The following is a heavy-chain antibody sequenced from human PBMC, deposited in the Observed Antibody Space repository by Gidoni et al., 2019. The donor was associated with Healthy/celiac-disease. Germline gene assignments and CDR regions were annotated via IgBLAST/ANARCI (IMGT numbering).Heavy chain of an antibody. CDR1: GGSISSGGYY. CDR3: ARGVVGGSLYYYYYYGMDV. CDR2: IYYSGST. V-gene: IGHV4-31*03. J-gene: IGHJ6*02. D-gene: IGHD2-15*01. Sequence: QVQLQESGPGLVKPSQTLSLTCTVSGGSISSGGYYWSWIRQHPGKGLEWIGYIYYSGSTYYNPSLKSRVTISVDTSKNQFSLKLSSVTAADTAVYYCARGVVGGSLYYYYYYGMDVWGQGTTVTVSS.